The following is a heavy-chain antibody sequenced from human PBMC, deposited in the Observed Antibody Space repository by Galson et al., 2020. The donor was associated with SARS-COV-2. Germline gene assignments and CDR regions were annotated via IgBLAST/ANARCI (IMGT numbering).Heavy chain of an antibody. V-gene: IGHV1-24*01. CDR2: FDPEDGET. J-gene: IGHJ4*02. CDR1: GYTLTELS. Sequence: ASVKVSCKVSGYTLTELSMHWVRQAPGKGLEWMGGFDPEDGETIYAQKFQGRVTMTEDTSTDTAYMELSSLRSEDTAVYYCATDISIFGVVILNYWGQGTLVTVSS. CDR3: ATDISIFGVVILNY. D-gene: IGHD3-3*01.